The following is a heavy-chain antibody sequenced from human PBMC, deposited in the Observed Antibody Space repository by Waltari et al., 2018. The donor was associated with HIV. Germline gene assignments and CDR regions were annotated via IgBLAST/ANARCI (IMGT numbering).Heavy chain of an antibody. CDR2: STVNGVNT. J-gene: IGHJ4*02. CDR3: AQDPRSYGWSRFGN. D-gene: IGHD3-10*01. V-gene: IGHV3-23*01. Sequence: EVQLLESGGGLVPPGGSLRLSCAAPGFTFRNYSQNWGRHTPGRGLEGVSASTVNGVNTYYADSVRGRFTISRDDSKNTLFLQMNSLRAEDTAVYYCAQDPRSYGWSRFGNWGQGTLVTVSS. CDR1: GFTFRNYS.